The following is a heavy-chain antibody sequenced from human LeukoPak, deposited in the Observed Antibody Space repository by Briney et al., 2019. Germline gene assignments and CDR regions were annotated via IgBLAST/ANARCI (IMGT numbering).Heavy chain of an antibody. V-gene: IGHV3-7*01. CDR2: IKQDGSEK. Sequence: PGGSLRLSCAASGFTFSSYWMSWVRQAPGKGLEWVANIKQDGSEKYYVDSVKGRFTISRDNSKNTLYLQMNSLRAEDTAVYYCARSTFGGVIVIGPYYFDYWGQGTLVTVSS. J-gene: IGHJ4*02. CDR3: ARSTFGGVIVIGPYYFDY. CDR1: GFTFSSYW. D-gene: IGHD3-16*02.